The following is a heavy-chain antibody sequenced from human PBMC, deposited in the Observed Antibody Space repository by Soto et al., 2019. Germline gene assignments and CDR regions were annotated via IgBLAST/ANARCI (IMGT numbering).Heavy chain of an antibody. CDR3: ARDRHYYDSSGYYIGGMDV. CDR2: IYYSGST. V-gene: IGHV4-31*03. Sequence: PSETLSLTCTVSGGSISSGGYYLSWIRQHPGKGLEWIGYIYYSGSTYYNPSLKSRVTISVDTSKNQFSLKLSSVTAADTAVYYCARDRHYYDSSGYYIGGMDVWGKGTKVTVSS. J-gene: IGHJ6*04. D-gene: IGHD3-22*01. CDR1: GGSISSGGYY.